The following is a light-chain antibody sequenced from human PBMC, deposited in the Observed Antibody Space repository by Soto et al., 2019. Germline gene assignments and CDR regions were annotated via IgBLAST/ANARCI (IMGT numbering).Light chain of an antibody. J-gene: IGKJ5*01. CDR3: QQYNNWPPIT. Sequence: DIGMAPSPAPLSVASGEKATPPWRAGQSVTSNLAWYQQKPGQAPRLLIDGASTRATGIPARFSGSGSGTEFTLTISSLQSEDFAVYFCQQYNNWPPITFGQGTRLEI. CDR2: GAS. CDR1: QSVTSN. V-gene: IGKV3-15*01.